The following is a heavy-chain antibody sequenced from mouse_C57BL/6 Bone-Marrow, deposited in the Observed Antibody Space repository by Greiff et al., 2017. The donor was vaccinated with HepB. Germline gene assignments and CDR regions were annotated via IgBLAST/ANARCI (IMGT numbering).Heavy chain of an antibody. J-gene: IGHJ3*01. V-gene: IGHV1-64*01. Sequence: QVQLQQPGAELVKPGASVKLSCKASGYTFTSYWMHWVKQRPGQGLEWIGMIHPNSGSTNYNEKFKSKATLTVDKSSSTAYMQLSSLTSEDSAVYYGARVYYGSSAWFAYWGQGTLVTVSA. CDR2: IHPNSGST. CDR1: GYTFTSYW. D-gene: IGHD1-1*01. CDR3: ARVYYGSSAWFAY.